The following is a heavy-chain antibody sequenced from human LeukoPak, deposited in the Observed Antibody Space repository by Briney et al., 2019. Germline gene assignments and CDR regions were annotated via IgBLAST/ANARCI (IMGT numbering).Heavy chain of an antibody. V-gene: IGHV3-23*01. CDR2: ISGSGGST. Sequence: GGSLRLSCAASGFTFSSYAMSWVRQAPGKGLEWVSAISGSGGSTYYADSVKGRFTISRDNAKNSLYLQMNSLRAEDTAVYYCASSAPSYSSSWYREAFYDYWGQGTLVTVSS. D-gene: IGHD6-13*01. J-gene: IGHJ4*02. CDR3: ASSAPSYSSSWYREAFYDY. CDR1: GFTFSSYA.